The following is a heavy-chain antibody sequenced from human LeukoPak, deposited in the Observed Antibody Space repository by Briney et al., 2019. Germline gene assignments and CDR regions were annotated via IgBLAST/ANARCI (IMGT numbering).Heavy chain of an antibody. CDR2: ISYDGSNK. D-gene: IGHD2-21*02. V-gene: IGHV3-30*18. J-gene: IGHJ3*02. CDR3: AKGFSVVTATEYAFDI. CDR1: GFTFSSYG. Sequence: GGSLRLSCAASGFTFSSYGMHWVRQAPGKGLEWVAVISYDGSNKYYADSVKGRFTISRDNSKNTLYLQMTSLRAEDTAVYYCAKGFSVVTATEYAFDIWGQGTMVTVSS.